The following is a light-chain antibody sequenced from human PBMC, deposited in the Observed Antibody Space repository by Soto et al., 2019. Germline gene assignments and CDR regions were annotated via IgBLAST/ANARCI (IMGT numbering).Light chain of an antibody. CDR3: SSYTSSSIDYV. Sequence: QSVLTQPASVSGSPGQSITISCTGTSSDVGGYNYVSWYQQHPGKAPKLMIYEVSNRTSGVSNRFSGSKSGNTASLTISGLQAEDDADYYCSSYTSSSIDYVFGTGTKLTVL. J-gene: IGLJ1*01. CDR1: SSDVGGYNY. V-gene: IGLV2-14*01. CDR2: EVS.